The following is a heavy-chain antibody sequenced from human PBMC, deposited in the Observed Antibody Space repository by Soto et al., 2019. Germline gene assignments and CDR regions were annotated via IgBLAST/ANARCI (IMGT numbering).Heavy chain of an antibody. J-gene: IGHJ5*02. CDR2: ISSSSSYI. V-gene: IGHV3-21*01. CDR3: ARDMARSTSAFDP. CDR1: GFSFSSYS. Sequence: VGSLRLSCAASGFSFSSYSMDWVRQAPGKGLEWVSSISSSSSYIYYADSVKGRFTISRDNAKNSLYLQMNSLRAEDTAVYYCARDMARSTSAFDPWGQGALVTVSS. D-gene: IGHD1-26*01.